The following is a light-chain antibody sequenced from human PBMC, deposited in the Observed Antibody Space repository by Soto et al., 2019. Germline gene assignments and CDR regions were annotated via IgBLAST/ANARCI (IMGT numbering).Light chain of an antibody. J-gene: IGLJ3*02. CDR2: EVT. CDR3: CSYAGSSTWV. CDR1: SSDVGSYNV. Sequence: QSALTQPASVSGSPGQSITMSCTGASSDVGSYNVVSWYQQHPGKAPKLIIYEVTKRPSGVSNHFSGSKYGNTASLTISGLRAEDEADYYCCSYAGSSTWVFGGGTKLTVL. V-gene: IGLV2-23*02.